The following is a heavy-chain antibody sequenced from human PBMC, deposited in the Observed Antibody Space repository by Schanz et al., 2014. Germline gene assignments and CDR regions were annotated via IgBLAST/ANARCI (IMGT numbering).Heavy chain of an antibody. CDR2: VIPILGVT. CDR3: ARGGYSSGWYDRDIAHFDY. J-gene: IGHJ4*02. Sequence: QVQLVQSGADVKKPGSSVRVSCKASGGTFSRLTFSWVRQAPGQGLEWMGRVIPILGVTHYAQKFQGRVTITADKSTTTADMELNSLNSDDTAVYYCARGGYSSGWYDRDIAHFDYWGQGTLVTVSA. V-gene: IGHV1-69*02. D-gene: IGHD6-19*01. CDR1: GGTFSRLT.